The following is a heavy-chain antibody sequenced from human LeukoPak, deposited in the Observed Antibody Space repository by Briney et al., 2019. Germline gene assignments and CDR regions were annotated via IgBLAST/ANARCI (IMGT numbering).Heavy chain of an antibody. CDR2: IYYSGST. CDR1: GRSISSYY. CDR3: ARHAGSGSYVYGFDY. Sequence: SDTLSLTCTLSGRSISSYYWSWIRQPPGKGLEWMGYIYYSGSTNYNPSHKSRVTISVDTSKKQSSLKLSSVTAADTAVYYCARHAGSGSYVYGFDYWGQGTLVTVSS. D-gene: IGHD1-26*01. V-gene: IGHV4-59*08. J-gene: IGHJ4*02.